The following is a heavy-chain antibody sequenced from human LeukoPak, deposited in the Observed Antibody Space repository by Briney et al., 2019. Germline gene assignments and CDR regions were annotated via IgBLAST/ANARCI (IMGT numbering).Heavy chain of an antibody. J-gene: IGHJ5*02. V-gene: IGHV4-4*09. D-gene: IGHD6-19*01. Sequence: SSETLSLTCTVSGGSISDNYWSWIRQPPVKGLEWIGYIYSSGGTSYNPSLQSRVTISEDKSKNQFSLRLTSVTAADTAVYYCARRRFAVPGTVWFDPWGQGTLVTVSS. CDR2: IYSSGGT. CDR1: GGSISDNY. CDR3: ARRRFAVPGTVWFDP.